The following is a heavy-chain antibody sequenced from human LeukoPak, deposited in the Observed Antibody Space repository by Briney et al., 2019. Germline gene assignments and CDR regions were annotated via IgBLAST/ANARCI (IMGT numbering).Heavy chain of an antibody. V-gene: IGHV3-21*01. J-gene: IGHJ4*02. D-gene: IGHD3-10*01. CDR1: GFTFSSYT. CDR2: ISSGSGYI. Sequence: GGSLRLSCAASGFTFSSYTMNWVRLAPGKGLEWVSSISSGSGYIQYADSVKGRFTISRDNAENSVFLQMRSLRVDDTAVYYCARGLTVLWLIDYWGQGTLVTVSS. CDR3: ARGLTVLWLIDY.